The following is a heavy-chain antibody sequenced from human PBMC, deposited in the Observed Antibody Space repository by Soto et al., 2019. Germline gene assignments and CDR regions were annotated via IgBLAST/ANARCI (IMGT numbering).Heavy chain of an antibody. CDR3: AAGGGLPRYY. J-gene: IGHJ4*02. D-gene: IGHD5-12*01. CDR1: GGSIRSRGCP. CDR2: IYHSGST. V-gene: IGHV4-30-2*01. Sequence: SEPLSVTCTVAGGSIRSRGCPWSWIRQPPGKGLEWIGYIYHSGSTYYNPSLKSRVTISVDRSKNQFSLKLSSVTAADTAVYYCAAGGGLPRYYWGQGTLVTVSS.